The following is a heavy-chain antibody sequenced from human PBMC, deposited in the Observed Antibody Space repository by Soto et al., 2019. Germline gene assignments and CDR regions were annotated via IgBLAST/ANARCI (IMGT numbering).Heavy chain of an antibody. Sequence: ASVKVCCKASVYTFTSYAMHWVRQAPGQRLEWMGWINAGNGNTKYSQKFQGRVTITRDTSASTAYMELNSLRAGDTAVYYCARRGYYDSSGNYGMDVWGQGTTVTVSS. D-gene: IGHD3-22*01. CDR3: ARRGYYDSSGNYGMDV. V-gene: IGHV1-3*01. CDR1: VYTFTSYA. J-gene: IGHJ6*02. CDR2: INAGNGNT.